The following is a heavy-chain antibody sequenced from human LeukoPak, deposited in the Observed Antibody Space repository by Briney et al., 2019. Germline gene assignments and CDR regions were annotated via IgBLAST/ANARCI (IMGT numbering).Heavy chain of an antibody. D-gene: IGHD2-2*01. CDR3: GIFYCSSTSCYSPRGDAFDI. CDR2: IDPSDSYT. J-gene: IGHJ3*02. CDR1: GYRFTSYW. Sequence: GASLKISCKGSGYRFTSYWISWVRQMPGKGLEWMGRIDPSDSYTNYSPSFQGHVTISADKSISTAYLQWSSLKASDTAMYYCGIFYCSSTSCYSPRGDAFDIWGQGTMVTVSS. V-gene: IGHV5-10-1*01.